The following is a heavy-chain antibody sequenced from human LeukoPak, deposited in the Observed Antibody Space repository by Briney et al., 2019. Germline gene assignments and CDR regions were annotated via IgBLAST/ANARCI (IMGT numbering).Heavy chain of an antibody. CDR2: IIPIFGTA. Sequence: SVKVSCKASGGTFSSYAISWVRQAPGQGLEWMGGIIPIFGTASYAQKFQGRVTMTRDTSTSTVYMELSSLRSEDTAVYYCARAASPYYGSGSSPFDYWGQGTLVTVSS. CDR1: GGTFSSYA. D-gene: IGHD3-10*01. CDR3: ARAASPYYGSGSSPFDY. V-gene: IGHV1-69*05. J-gene: IGHJ4*02.